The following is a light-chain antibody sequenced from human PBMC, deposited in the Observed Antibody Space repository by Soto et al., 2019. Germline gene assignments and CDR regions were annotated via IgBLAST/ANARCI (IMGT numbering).Light chain of an antibody. J-gene: IGKJ5*01. CDR3: QQSYSTPIT. V-gene: IGKV1-39*01. CDR1: QGISTY. CDR2: AAS. Sequence: IQFTQSPSSLSASVGDRITITCRASQGISTYLNWYQQKPGKAPKLLIYAASSLQSGVPSRFSGSGSGTDFTLTISSLQPEDFATYYCQQSYSTPITFGQGTRLEIK.